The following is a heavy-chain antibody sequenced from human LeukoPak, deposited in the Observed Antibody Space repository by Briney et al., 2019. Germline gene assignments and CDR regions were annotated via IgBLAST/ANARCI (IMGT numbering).Heavy chain of an antibody. Sequence: AGGSLRLSCAASGFTFSSYAMHWVRQAPGKGLEYVSAISSNGGSTYYANSVKGRFTISRDNSKNTLYLQMGSLRAEDMAVYYCARLSMVRGDIRDYWGQGTLVTVSS. CDR2: ISSNGGST. CDR3: ARLSMVRGDIRDY. V-gene: IGHV3-64*01. D-gene: IGHD3-10*01. CDR1: GFTFSSYA. J-gene: IGHJ4*02.